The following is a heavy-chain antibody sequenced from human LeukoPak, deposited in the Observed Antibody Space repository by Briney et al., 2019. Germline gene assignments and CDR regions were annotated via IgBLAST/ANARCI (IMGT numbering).Heavy chain of an antibody. Sequence: GRSLRLSCAASGFTFSSYGMHWVRQAPGKGLEWVAVIWYDGSNKYYADSVKGRLTISRDNAKNTLYLQMNSLRAEDTAVYYCAMGSPDEPLDYWGQGTLVTVSS. CDR2: IWYDGSNK. CDR1: GFTFSSYG. CDR3: AMGSPDEPLDY. V-gene: IGHV3-33*03. D-gene: IGHD1-26*01. J-gene: IGHJ4*02.